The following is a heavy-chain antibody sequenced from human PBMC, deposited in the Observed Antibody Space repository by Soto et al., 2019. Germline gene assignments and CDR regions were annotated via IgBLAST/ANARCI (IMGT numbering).Heavy chain of an antibody. V-gene: IGHV1-69*02. Sequence: QVQLVQSGTEVKKPGSSVTVSCKASGGPYSKYSISWVRQAPGQGLEWMGRIIPIFDITNYAQKFQGRVTITADKSTSTVYRDLSSLRSEDTAGYYCARSLRGDYYDSDGLDNWGQGTLVTVPS. J-gene: IGHJ4*02. CDR1: GGPYSKYS. CDR3: ARSLRGDYYDSDGLDN. D-gene: IGHD3-22*01. CDR2: IIPIFDIT.